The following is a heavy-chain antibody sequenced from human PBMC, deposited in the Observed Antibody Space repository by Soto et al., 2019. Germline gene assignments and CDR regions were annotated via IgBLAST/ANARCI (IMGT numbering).Heavy chain of an antibody. V-gene: IGHV3-30-3*01. CDR2: ISYDGSNK. J-gene: IGHJ4*02. CDR1: GFTFSSYA. Sequence: QVQLVESGGGVVQPGRSLRLSCAASGFTFSSYAMHWVRQAPGKGLEWVAVISYDGSNKYYADSVKGRFTISRDNSKNTLYLQMNSLRAEDTAVYYCARADSMATITGPYWGQGTLVTVSS. CDR3: ARADSMATITGPY. D-gene: IGHD5-12*01.